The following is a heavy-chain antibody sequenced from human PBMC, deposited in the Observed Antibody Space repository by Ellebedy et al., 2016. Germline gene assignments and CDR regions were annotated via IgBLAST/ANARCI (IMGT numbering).Heavy chain of an antibody. D-gene: IGHD6-19*01. CDR1: GFTFRTYN. J-gene: IGHJ4*02. V-gene: IGHV3-48*04. CDR2: ISSSSGGRT. Sequence: GESLKISXAASGFTFRTYNMNWVRQAPGKGLEWISYISSSSGGRTSYADSVKGRFTISRENAKNSLYLQMNSLRVEDTAVYYCAREGSDSSGWRFDYWGQGTLVRVSS. CDR3: AREGSDSSGWRFDY.